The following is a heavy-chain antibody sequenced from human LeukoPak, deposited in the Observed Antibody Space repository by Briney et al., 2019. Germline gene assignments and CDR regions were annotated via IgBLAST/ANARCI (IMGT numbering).Heavy chain of an antibody. D-gene: IGHD2-8*01. J-gene: IGHJ4*02. CDR3: AREVGYCTNGVSYIDY. CDR2: IIPIFGTA. CDR1: GGTFSSYA. V-gene: IGHV1-69*05. Sequence: SVKVSCKASGGTFSSYAISWVRQAPGQGLEWMGRIIPIFGTANYAQKFQGRVTITTDESTSTAYMELSSLRSEDTAVYYCAREVGYCTNGVSYIDYWGQGTLVTVSS.